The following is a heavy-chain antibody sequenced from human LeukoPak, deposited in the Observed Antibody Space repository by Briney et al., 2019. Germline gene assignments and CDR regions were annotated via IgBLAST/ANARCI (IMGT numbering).Heavy chain of an antibody. CDR1: GFTFNNYA. V-gene: IGHV3-23*01. CDR3: ARDYADYVGYFFFDY. D-gene: IGHD4-17*01. Sequence: PGGSLRLSCAASGFTFNNYAMNWVRQAPGKGLEWVSSISGGGETIYYADSAKGRFTISRDNSPNTLYLQRNSLRAEDTAVYYCARDYADYVGYFFFDYWGQGTLVTVSS. CDR2: ISGGGETI. J-gene: IGHJ4*02.